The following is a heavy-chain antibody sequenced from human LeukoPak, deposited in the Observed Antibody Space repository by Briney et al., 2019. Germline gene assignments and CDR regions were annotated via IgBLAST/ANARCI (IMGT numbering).Heavy chain of an antibody. V-gene: IGHV1-69*04. Sequence: SVKVSCKASGGTFSSYAISWVRQAPGQGLEWMGRIIPILGIANYAQKFQGRVTMTRNTSISTAYMELSSLRSEDTAVYYCARGEVGATMTGYWGQGTLVTVSS. CDR3: ARGEVGATMTGY. J-gene: IGHJ4*02. D-gene: IGHD1-26*01. CDR1: GGTFSSYA. CDR2: IIPILGIA.